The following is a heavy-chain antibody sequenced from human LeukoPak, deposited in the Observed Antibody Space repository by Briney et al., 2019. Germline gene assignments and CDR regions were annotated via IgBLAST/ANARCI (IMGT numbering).Heavy chain of an antibody. CDR2: IWYDGSNK. CDR3: ARGPYYYDSSGYYWLYY. D-gene: IGHD3-22*01. V-gene: IGHV3-33*08. CDR1: GFTFSSYA. J-gene: IGHJ4*02. Sequence: PGRSLRLSCAASGFTFSSYAMHWVRQAPGKGLEWVAVIWYDGSNKYYADSVKGRFTISRDNSKNTLYLQMNSLRAEDTAVYYCARGPYYYDSSGYYWLYYWGQGTLVTVSS.